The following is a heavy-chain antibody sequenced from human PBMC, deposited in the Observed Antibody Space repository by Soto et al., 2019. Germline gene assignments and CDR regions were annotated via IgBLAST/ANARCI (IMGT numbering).Heavy chain of an antibody. D-gene: IGHD2-21*02. CDR3: AKARYDGDSGDCEGNYYYYGMDV. CDR1: GFTFSSYA. J-gene: IGHJ6*02. CDR2: IGGSGGST. Sequence: EVQLLESGGGLVQPGGSLRLSCAASGFTFSSYAMSWVRQAPGKGLEWVSAIGGSGGSTYYADSVKGRFIISRDNSKNTLNLQMSSLRAEDTAVYYCAKARYDGDSGDCEGNYYYYGMDVWGQGTTVTVS. V-gene: IGHV3-23*01.